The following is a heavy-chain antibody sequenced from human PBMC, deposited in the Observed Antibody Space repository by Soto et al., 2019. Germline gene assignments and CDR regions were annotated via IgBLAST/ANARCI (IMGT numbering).Heavy chain of an antibody. J-gene: IGHJ5*02. CDR3: AKGWVGGDYDPNWFDP. D-gene: IGHD4-17*01. CDR2: ISGSGGST. Sequence: EVQLLESGGGLVQPGGSLRLSCAASGFTFSSYVMSWVRQAPGKGLEWVSAISGSGGSTYYADSVKGRFTISRDNSKNTLYLQMNSLRAEDTAVYYCAKGWVGGDYDPNWFDPWGQGTLVTVSS. CDR1: GFTFSSYV. V-gene: IGHV3-23*01.